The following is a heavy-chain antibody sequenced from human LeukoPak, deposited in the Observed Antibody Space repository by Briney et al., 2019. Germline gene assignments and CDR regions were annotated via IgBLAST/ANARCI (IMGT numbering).Heavy chain of an antibody. CDR1: GFTFSSYA. D-gene: IGHD1-1*01. V-gene: IGHV3-23*01. J-gene: IGHJ4*02. CDR3: ARSTAGFDY. Sequence: PGGSLRLSCAVSGFTFSSYAMSWVRQAPGKGLEWVSAMSGSGGSTYYADSVKGRFTISRDNAKNSLYLQMNSLRAEDTALYYCARSTAGFDYWGQGTLVTVSS. CDR2: MSGSGGST.